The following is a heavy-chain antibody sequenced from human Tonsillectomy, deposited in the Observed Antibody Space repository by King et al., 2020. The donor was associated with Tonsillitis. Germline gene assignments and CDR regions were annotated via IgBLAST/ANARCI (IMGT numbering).Heavy chain of an antibody. D-gene: IGHD3-3*01. CDR1: GFTFSSYG. CDR2: IGYDGSNK. CDR3: AMPYYDFWSGYFDY. J-gene: IGHJ4*02. Sequence: VQLVESGGGVVQPGRSLRLSCAASGFTFSSYGMHWVRQAPGKGLEWGAVIGYDGSNKYYADFVKGRFTISRDNSKNTLYLQMNSLRAEDTAVYYCAMPYYDFWSGYFDYWGQGTLVTVSS. V-gene: IGHV3-33*01.